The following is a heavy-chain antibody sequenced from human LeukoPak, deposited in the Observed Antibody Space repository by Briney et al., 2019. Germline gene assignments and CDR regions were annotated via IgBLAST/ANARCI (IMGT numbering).Heavy chain of an antibody. J-gene: IGHJ4*02. Sequence: SETLSLTCTVSGGSISSSSYYWGWIRQPPGKGLEWIGSIYYSGSTYYNPSLKSRVTISVDTSKNQFSLKLSSVTAADTAVYYCARHRTETTYYYDSSGYLPDCWGQGTLVTVSS. CDR1: GGSISSSSYY. CDR3: ARHRTETTYYYDSSGYLPDC. D-gene: IGHD3-22*01. V-gene: IGHV4-39*01. CDR2: IYYSGST.